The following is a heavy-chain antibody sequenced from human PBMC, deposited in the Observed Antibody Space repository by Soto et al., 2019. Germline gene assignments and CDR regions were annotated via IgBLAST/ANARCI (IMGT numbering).Heavy chain of an antibody. D-gene: IGHD6-13*01. CDR3: ARDDGSSWSVDY. V-gene: IGHV3-23*01. J-gene: IGHJ4*02. CDR1: AFIFTNYA. Sequence: GGSLRLPCPASAFIFTNYAMTWVRQAPGKGLEWVQGTTGSGGSTYYADSVKGLFTISRDNSKITLYLQMNSLRAEDTAVYYCARDDGSSWSVDYWGQRSLGGVCS. CDR2: TTGSGGST.